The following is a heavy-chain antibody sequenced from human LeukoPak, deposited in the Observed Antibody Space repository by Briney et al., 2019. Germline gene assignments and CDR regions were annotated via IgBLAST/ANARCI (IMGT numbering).Heavy chain of an antibody. CDR3: ANERAGYTNPYYFDC. V-gene: IGHV3-23*01. Sequence: GGTLRLSCAPSGFTSSTYAMSWVPQAPGKGREGVSTISGSVANTYYAHSVRALFTIPRDNSKHALYLHMNRLRDEDTAVYYCANERAGYTNPYYFDCWGQGTLVRVCS. J-gene: IGHJ4*02. D-gene: IGHD3-16*02. CDR1: GFTSSTYA. CDR2: ISGSVANT.